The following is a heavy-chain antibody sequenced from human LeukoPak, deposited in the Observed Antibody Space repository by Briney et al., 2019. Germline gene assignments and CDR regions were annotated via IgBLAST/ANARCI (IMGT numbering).Heavy chain of an antibody. Sequence: SETLSLTCAVSGGSISSSNWWSWVRQPPGKGLEWIGEIYHSGSTNYNPSLKSRVTISVDTSKNQFSLKLSSVTAADTAVYYCATRSGSYYNTVDYWGQGTLVTVSS. CDR1: GGSISSSNW. V-gene: IGHV4-4*02. D-gene: IGHD3-10*01. CDR3: ATRSGSYYNTVDY. J-gene: IGHJ4*02. CDR2: IYHSGST.